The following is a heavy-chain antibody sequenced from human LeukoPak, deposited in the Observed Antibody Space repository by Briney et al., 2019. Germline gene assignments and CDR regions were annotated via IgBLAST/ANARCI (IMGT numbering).Heavy chain of an antibody. V-gene: IGHV3-21*01. J-gene: IGHJ4*02. CDR2: ISSSSNYI. D-gene: IGHD3-10*01. Sequence: GGSLGLSCAASGLTFSSYSMNWVRQAPGKGLEWVSSISSSSNYIYYADSVKGRFTISRDNAKNSLYLQMNSLRAEDTAVYYCARVPHAMVRGVIITEFYFDYWGQGTLVTVSS. CDR3: ARVPHAMVRGVIITEFYFDY. CDR1: GLTFSSYS.